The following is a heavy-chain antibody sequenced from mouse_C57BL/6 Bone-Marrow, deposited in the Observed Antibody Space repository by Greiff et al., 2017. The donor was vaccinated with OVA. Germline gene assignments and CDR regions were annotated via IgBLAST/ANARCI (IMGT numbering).Heavy chain of an antibody. CDR3: ARGGYYFYYYAMDY. D-gene: IGHD2-3*01. V-gene: IGHV1-76*01. Sequence: QVQLQQSGAELVRPGASVKLSCKASGYTFTDYYINWVKQRPGQGLEWIARIYPGSGNTYYNEKFKGKATLTAEKSSSTAYMHLSSMTSEDSAVYFCARGGYYFYYYAMDYWGQGTSVTVSS. CDR1: GYTFTDYY. CDR2: IYPGSGNT. J-gene: IGHJ4*01.